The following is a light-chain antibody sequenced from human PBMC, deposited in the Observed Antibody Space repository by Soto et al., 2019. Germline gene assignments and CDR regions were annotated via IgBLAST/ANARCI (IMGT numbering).Light chain of an antibody. Sequence: DIQMTQSPSSLSASVGDRVTITCRASQIIRNHLNWYQHIPGKAPKVLIYAASILQGGVPSRFSGSGSGTDFTLTINSLQPEDFATYYCQQSFSAPFTFGPGTKVDI. V-gene: IGKV1-39*01. CDR2: AAS. CDR1: QIIRNH. J-gene: IGKJ3*01. CDR3: QQSFSAPFT.